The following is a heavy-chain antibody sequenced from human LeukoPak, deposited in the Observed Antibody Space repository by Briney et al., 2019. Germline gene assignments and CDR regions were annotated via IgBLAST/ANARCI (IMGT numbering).Heavy chain of an antibody. J-gene: IGHJ4*02. CDR2: NYYSGST. Sequence: SETLSLTCTVSGGSISSGGYYWSWIRQHPGKGLEWIGYNYYSGSTYYNPSLKSRVTISVDTSKNHFSLKLSSVTAADTAVYYCAREVRFLEWSALDYWGQGTLVTVSS. D-gene: IGHD3-3*01. V-gene: IGHV4-31*03. CDR1: GGSISSGGYY. CDR3: AREVRFLEWSALDY.